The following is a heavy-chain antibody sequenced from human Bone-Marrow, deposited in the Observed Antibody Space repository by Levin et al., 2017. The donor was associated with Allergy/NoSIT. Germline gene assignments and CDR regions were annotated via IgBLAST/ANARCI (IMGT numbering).Heavy chain of an antibody. V-gene: IGHV4-31*11. J-gene: IGHJ5*02. Sequence: SETLSLTCAVSGGSISRTTYYWTWVRQPPGTGLEWIGYVHYSGSTYYSPSLRSRLTISVDTSKNQFSLSLSSVTAAGTAVYLCTRVDHYYTSGSWYNSFDPWGQGVLVLVSS. CDR3: TRVDHYYTSGSWYNSFDP. D-gene: IGHD3-10*01. CDR1: GGSISRTTYY. CDR2: VHYSGST.